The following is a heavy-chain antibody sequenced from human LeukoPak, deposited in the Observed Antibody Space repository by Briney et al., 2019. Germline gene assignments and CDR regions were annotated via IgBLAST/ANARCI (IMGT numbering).Heavy chain of an antibody. CDR2: ISYDGSNK. V-gene: IGHV3-30-3*01. Sequence: GGSLRLSCAASGFTFSRYWMHWVRQAPGKGLEWVAVISYDGSNKYYADSVKGRFTISRDNSKNTLYLQMNSLRAEDTAVYYCATSRDFWSGYWSDYYYYMDVWGKGTTVTVSS. CDR1: GFTFSRYW. J-gene: IGHJ6*03. D-gene: IGHD3-3*01. CDR3: ATSRDFWSGYWSDYYYYMDV.